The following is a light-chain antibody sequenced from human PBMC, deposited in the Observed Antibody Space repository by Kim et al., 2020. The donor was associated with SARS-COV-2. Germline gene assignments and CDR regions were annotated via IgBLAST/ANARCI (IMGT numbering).Light chain of an antibody. V-gene: IGLV1-51*01. Sequence: QAVVTQPPSVSAAPGQKVTISCSGTSSNIGKNYVSWYHQLPGTAPKLLIYDNDKRPSGIPDRFSGSKSGTSASLGITGLQTGDEADYYCGAWDTSLTAGVFGTGTKVTVL. J-gene: IGLJ1*01. CDR1: SSNIGKNY. CDR2: DND. CDR3: GAWDTSLTAGV.